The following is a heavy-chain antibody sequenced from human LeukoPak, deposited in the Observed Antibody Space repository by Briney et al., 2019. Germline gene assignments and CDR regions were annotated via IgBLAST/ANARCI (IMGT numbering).Heavy chain of an antibody. J-gene: IGHJ4*02. V-gene: IGHV3-23*01. CDR2: ISGSGGST. CDR1: GFTFSSYA. Sequence: PGGSLRLSCAASGFTFSSYAMSWVRQAPGKGLEWVSAISGSGGSTYYVDSVKGRFTISRDNSKNTLYLQMNSLRAEDTAVYYCAKDSESSAAAAGSFDYWGQGTLVTVPS. CDR3: AKDSESSAAAAGSFDY. D-gene: IGHD6-25*01.